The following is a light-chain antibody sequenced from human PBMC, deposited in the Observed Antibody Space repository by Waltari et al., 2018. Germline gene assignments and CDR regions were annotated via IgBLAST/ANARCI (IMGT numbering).Light chain of an antibody. J-gene: IGLJ1*01. CDR1: SSDVGGYAY. V-gene: IGLV2-14*03. CDR2: EVS. Sequence: QSALTQPASVSGSPGQSLTISCTGTSSDVGGYAYVSWYQQHPGKAPRLMIFEVSDRPSGVSNRFSGSKSDNTDSLTISGLQAEDEADYYCSSYTSSSTLVFGTGTKVTVL. CDR3: SSYTSSSTLV.